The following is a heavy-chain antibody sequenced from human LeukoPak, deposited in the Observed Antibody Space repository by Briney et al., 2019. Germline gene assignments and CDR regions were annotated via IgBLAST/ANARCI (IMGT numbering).Heavy chain of an antibody. J-gene: IGHJ4*02. Sequence: GGSLRLSCEAPGFTFNTYWMSWVRQAPGKGLEWVANIKQDGSEKYYVDSVKGRFTISRDNAKNSLYLQMNSLRAEDTAVYYCAREIRGYSSSWSFDYWGQGTLVTVSS. D-gene: IGHD6-13*01. V-gene: IGHV3-7*01. CDR2: IKQDGSEK. CDR3: AREIRGYSSSWSFDY. CDR1: GFTFNTYW.